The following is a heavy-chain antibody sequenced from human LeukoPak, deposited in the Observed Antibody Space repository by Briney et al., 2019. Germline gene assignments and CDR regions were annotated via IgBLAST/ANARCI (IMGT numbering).Heavy chain of an antibody. J-gene: IGHJ4*02. Sequence: SETLSLTCTVSGGSINNYYWSWIRQPPGKGLEWIGYIYYSGSTNYNPSLKSRVTISVDTSNNQFSLKLSSVTAADTAVYYCARLISGVGYFDSWGQGTLVTVSS. CDR3: ARLISGVGYFDS. D-gene: IGHD3-10*01. CDR1: GGSINNYY. CDR2: IYYSGST. V-gene: IGHV4-59*08.